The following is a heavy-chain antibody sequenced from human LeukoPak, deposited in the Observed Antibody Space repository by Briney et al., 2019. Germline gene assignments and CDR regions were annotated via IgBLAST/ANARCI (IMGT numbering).Heavy chain of an antibody. CDR1: GFTFSSYA. CDR3: ATDQMYYYGSRSYSPFNH. D-gene: IGHD3-10*01. J-gene: IGHJ4*02. V-gene: IGHV3-30-3*01. Sequence: GGSLRLSCAASGFTFSSYAMHWVRQAPGKGLEWVAVISYGGSNQYYAGSVKGRFTLSRDNSKKTVYLQMTSLRPEDTAVYYCATDQMYYYGSRSYSPFNHWGQGTLVTVSS. CDR2: ISYGGSNQ.